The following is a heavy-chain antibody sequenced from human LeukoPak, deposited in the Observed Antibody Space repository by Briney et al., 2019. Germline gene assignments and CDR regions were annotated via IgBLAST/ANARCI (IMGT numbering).Heavy chain of an antibody. D-gene: IGHD3-16*02. CDR2: ISGSGGGT. J-gene: IGHJ4*02. CDR1: GFTFSNYA. V-gene: IGHV3-23*01. CDR3: ARDLTMTRYYDYVWGSYRYTPAYYFDY. Sequence: GGSLRLSCAAFGFTFSNYAMNWVRQAPGKELEWVSAISGSGGGTYHADSVKGRFTISRDNYNNTLHLQMNSLRAEDTAVYYCARDLTMTRYYDYVWGSYRYTPAYYFDYWGQGTLVTVSS.